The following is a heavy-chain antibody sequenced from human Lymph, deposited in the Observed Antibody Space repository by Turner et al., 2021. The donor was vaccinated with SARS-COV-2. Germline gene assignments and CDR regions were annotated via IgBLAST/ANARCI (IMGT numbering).Heavy chain of an antibody. Sequence: QVQLQESGPGLVEPSQTLSLPCTVSGGSISSGDYYWGWIRQPPGKGLEWIGYIYYSGSTFNNPSLKSRVTISEDTSKNQFSLKLSSVTAADTAVYYCARVVVLRRAYFDYWGQGTLVTVSS. CDR2: IYYSGST. J-gene: IGHJ4*02. D-gene: IGHD2-8*01. CDR3: ARVVVLRRAYFDY. V-gene: IGHV4-30-4*01. CDR1: GGSISSGDYY.